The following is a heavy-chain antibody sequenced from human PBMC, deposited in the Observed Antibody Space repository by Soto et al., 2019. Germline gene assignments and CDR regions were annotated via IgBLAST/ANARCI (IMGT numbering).Heavy chain of an antibody. CDR3: ARGPDDYCDYLYYYYMDD. Sequence: GASVKVSCKASGYTFTNYDINWVRQATGQGLEWKGWMNPNSGNTGYAQKFQGRVTMTRNTSISTAYMELSSLRSEDTAVFYFARGPDDYCDYLYYYYMDDWCKGATVTVSS. CDR1: GYTFTNYD. J-gene: IGHJ6*03. CDR2: MNPNSGNT. V-gene: IGHV1-8*01. D-gene: IGHD4-17*01.